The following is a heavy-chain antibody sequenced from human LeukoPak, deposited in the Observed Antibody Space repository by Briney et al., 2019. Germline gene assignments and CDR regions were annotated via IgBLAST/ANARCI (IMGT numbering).Heavy chain of an antibody. CDR3: AGGTGPQVSYYYGMDV. Sequence: SETLSLTCAVYGGSFSGYYWSWIRQPPGKGLEWIGEINHSGSTNYNPSLKSRVTISVDTSKNQFSLKLSSVTAADTAVYYCAGGTGPQVSYYYGMDVWGQRTTVTVSS. D-gene: IGHD2-8*02. CDR1: GGSFSGYY. V-gene: IGHV4-34*01. CDR2: INHSGST. J-gene: IGHJ6*02.